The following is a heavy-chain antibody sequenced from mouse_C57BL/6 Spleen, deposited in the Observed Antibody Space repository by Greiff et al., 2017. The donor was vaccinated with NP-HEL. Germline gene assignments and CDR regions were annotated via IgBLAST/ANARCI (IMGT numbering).Heavy chain of an antibody. CDR1: GYSITSGYY. D-gene: IGHD2-4*01. J-gene: IGHJ1*03. CDR2: ISYDGSN. CDR3: ARDDYDVYFDV. Sequence: EVQLQESGPGLVKPSQSLSLTCSVTGYSITSGYYWNWIRQFPGNKLEWMGYISYDGSNNYNPSLKNRISITRDTSKNQFFLKLNSVTTEDTATYYCARDDYDVYFDVWGTGTTVTVSS. V-gene: IGHV3-6*01.